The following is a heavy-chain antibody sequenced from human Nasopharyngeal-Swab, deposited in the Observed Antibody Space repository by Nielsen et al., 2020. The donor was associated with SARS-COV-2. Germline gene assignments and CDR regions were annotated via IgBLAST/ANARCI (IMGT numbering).Heavy chain of an antibody. CDR3: ARIGRFFDWLSAYNGMDV. D-gene: IGHD3-9*01. CDR2: INHSGST. Sequence: GSLRPSCAVYGGSFSGYYWSWIRQPPGKGLEWIGEINHSGSTNYNPSLKSRVTISADTSKNQFSLKLSSVTAADTAVYYCARIGRFFDWLSAYNGMDVWGHGTTVTVSS. J-gene: IGHJ6*02. V-gene: IGHV4-34*01. CDR1: GGSFSGYY.